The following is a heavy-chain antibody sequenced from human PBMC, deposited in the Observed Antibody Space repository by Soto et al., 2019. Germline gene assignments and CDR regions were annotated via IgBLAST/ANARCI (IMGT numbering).Heavy chain of an antibody. CDR2: INHSGST. J-gene: IGHJ4*02. Sequence: SETLSRTGAVCGGCFSGYYWSWIRQPPGKGLEWIGEINHSGSTNYNPSLKSRVTISVDTSKNQFSLKRSSVTAADTALYYRARVPVTSWISYGAFDYWGQGTLVTVS. CDR3: ARVPVTSWISYGAFDY. D-gene: IGHD2-2*01. CDR1: GGCFSGYY. V-gene: IGHV4-34*01.